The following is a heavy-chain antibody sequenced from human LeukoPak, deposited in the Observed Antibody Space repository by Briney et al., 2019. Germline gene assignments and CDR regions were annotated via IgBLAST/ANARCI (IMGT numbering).Heavy chain of an antibody. CDR3: AKGYYYFDY. CDR1: GDSISSSSSY. D-gene: IGHD1-26*01. J-gene: IGHJ4*02. CDR2: IYYSGST. Sequence: SETLSLTCSVSGDSISSSSSYWGWIRQPPGKGLEWIGSIYYSGSTYYNTSLKSRVTISVDTSKNQFSLKLNSVTAADTAVYYCAKGYYYFDYWGQGTLVTVSS. V-gene: IGHV4-39*01.